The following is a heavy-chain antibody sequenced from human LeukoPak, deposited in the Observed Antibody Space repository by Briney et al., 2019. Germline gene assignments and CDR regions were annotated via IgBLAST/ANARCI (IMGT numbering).Heavy chain of an antibody. Sequence: APVKVSCKASGYTFTGYYMNWVRQAPGQGLEWMGWINPNSGDTNSAQKFQGRVTMTRDTSISTAYMELSRLTSDDTAVYYCARAGPFYSGNYLGFWGQGTLVTVSS. J-gene: IGHJ4*02. CDR3: ARAGPFYSGNYLGF. CDR2: INPNSGDT. D-gene: IGHD1-26*01. CDR1: GYTFTGYY. V-gene: IGHV1-2*02.